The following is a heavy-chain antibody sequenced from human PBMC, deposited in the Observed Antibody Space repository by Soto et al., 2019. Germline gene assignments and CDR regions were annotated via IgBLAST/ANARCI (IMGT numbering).Heavy chain of an antibody. CDR2: VYYSGST. J-gene: IGHJ4*02. Sequence: SETLSLTCTVSGGSVSSSSYYWGWVRQPPGKGLEWIGSVYYSGSTYYNPSLKSRVTISVDKSKNQFSLKLMSLSAADTAVYYCGRPLAPTNRGYAHWGQRTLVTVSS. CDR3: GRPLAPTNRGYAH. D-gene: IGHD5-12*01. CDR1: GGSVSSSSYY. V-gene: IGHV4-39*01.